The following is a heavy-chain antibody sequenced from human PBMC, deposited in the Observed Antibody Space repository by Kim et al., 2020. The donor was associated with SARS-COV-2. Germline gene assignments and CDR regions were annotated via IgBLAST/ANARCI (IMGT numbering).Heavy chain of an antibody. J-gene: IGHJ4*02. D-gene: IGHD2-2*01. CDR3: ARIAYPEDS. V-gene: IGHV3-74*01. CDR1: GFTFSDYC. Sequence: GGSLRLSCAASGFTFSDYCMHWVRQAPGRGLVWVSRICNDASSTNYADSVQGRLTISRDNANNTVYLQVNSLRAEDTAGYYCARIAYPEDSWGQGTLVTVSS. CDR2: ICNDASST.